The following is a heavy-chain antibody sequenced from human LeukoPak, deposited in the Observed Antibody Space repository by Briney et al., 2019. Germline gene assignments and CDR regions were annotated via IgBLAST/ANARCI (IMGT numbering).Heavy chain of an antibody. CDR2: IIPIFGTA. V-gene: IGHV1-69*05. J-gene: IGHJ3*02. CDR1: GYTFTSYG. Sequence: EASVKVSCKASGYTFTSYGISWVRQAPGQGLEWMGGIIPIFGTANYAQKFQGRVTITTDESTSTAYMELSSLRSEDTAVYYCARVDSSGGWAFDIWGQGTMVTVSS. CDR3: ARVDSSGGWAFDI. D-gene: IGHD3-22*01.